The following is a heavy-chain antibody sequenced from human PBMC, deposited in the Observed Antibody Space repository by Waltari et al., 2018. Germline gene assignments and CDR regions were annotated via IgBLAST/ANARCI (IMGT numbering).Heavy chain of an antibody. J-gene: IGHJ6*02. CDR2: ISQNGDGT. Sequence: EVQVVESGGGLVQPGGSLRLYCSASGFTFSTHAIPWARQVPGKGLEYVSGISQNGDGTHYADSVKGRFTISRDNSKNTLYLQMSSLRTEDTAVYYCVNDFWSDHSMGVWGQGTTVTVSS. D-gene: IGHD3-3*01. CDR1: GFTFSTHA. V-gene: IGHV3-64D*06. CDR3: VNDFWSDHSMGV.